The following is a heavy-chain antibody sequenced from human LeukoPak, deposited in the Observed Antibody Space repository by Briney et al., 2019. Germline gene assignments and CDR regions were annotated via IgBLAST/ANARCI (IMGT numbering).Heavy chain of an antibody. Sequence: SETLSLTCTVSGGSISSYYWSWIRQPPGKGLEWIGYIYYSGSTNYNPSLKSRVTISVDTSKNQFSLKLSSVTAADTAVYYCARSDYGGYAGWYFDLWGRGTLVTVFS. CDR3: ARSDYGGYAGWYFDL. J-gene: IGHJ2*01. CDR2: IYYSGST. D-gene: IGHD4-17*01. V-gene: IGHV4-59*12. CDR1: GGSISSYY.